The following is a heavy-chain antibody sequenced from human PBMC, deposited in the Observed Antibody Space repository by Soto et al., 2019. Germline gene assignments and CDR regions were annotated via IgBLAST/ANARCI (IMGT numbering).Heavy chain of an antibody. D-gene: IGHD3-9*01. CDR3: AKDGNPIPYLTGYYRLGWFDP. CDR2: ISGSGGST. V-gene: IGHV3-23*01. CDR1: GFTFSSYA. J-gene: IGHJ5*02. Sequence: GSLRLSCAASGFTFSSYAMSWVRQAPGKGLEWVSAISGSGGSTYYADSVKGRFTISRDNSKNTLYLQMNSLRAEDTAVYYCAKDGNPIPYLTGYYRLGWFDPWGQGTLVTVSS.